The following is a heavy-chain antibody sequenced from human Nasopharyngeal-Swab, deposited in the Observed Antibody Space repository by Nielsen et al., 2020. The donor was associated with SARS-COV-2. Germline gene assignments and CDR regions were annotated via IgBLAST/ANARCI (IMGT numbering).Heavy chain of an antibody. CDR3: ARVGVVIAHYYYYGMDV. D-gene: IGHD2-21*01. CDR1: GFTFSSYW. CDR2: IKQDGSEK. J-gene: IGHJ6*02. Sequence: GGSLRPSCAAPGFTFSSYWMSWVRQAPGKGLEWVANIKQDGSEKYYVDSVKGRFTISRDNAKNSLYLQMNSLRAEDTAVYYCARVGVVIAHYYYYGMDVWGQGTTVTVSS. V-gene: IGHV3-7*01.